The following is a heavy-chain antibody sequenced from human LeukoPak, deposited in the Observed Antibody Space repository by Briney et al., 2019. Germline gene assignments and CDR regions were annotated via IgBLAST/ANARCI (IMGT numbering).Heavy chain of an antibody. CDR1: GFTFSSYA. D-gene: IGHD3/OR15-3a*01. V-gene: IGHV3-23*01. Sequence: GGSLRLPCAASGFTFSSYAMSWVRQAPGKGLEWVSAISGSGGSTYYADSVKGRFTISRDNSKNTLFLQMNSLRAGDTAVYYCAKCAGTGYNFDYWGQGTLVTVSS. CDR2: ISGSGGST. J-gene: IGHJ4*02. CDR3: AKCAGTGYNFDY.